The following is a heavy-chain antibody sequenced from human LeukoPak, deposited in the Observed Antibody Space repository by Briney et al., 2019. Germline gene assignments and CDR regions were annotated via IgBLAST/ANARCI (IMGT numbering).Heavy chain of an antibody. CDR2: INYSGTS. CDR3: ARVWGGVQLWGD. Sequence: SETLSRTCTVSSDSFTSRSYFCGWIRQSPEMGLQWIATINYSGTSYYNPSLKSRVTTSVDTSRNQFSLKLTSVTAADTAVYYCARVWGGVQLWGDWGQGALVTVSS. V-gene: IGHV4-39*01. D-gene: IGHD3-10*01. J-gene: IGHJ4*01. CDR1: SDSFTSRSYF.